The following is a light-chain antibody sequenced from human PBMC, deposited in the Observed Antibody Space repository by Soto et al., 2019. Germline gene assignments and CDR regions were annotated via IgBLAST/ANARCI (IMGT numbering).Light chain of an antibody. J-gene: IGLJ2*01. CDR2: DNI. V-gene: IGLV1-51*01. CDR3: GAWDNVLSVML. CDR1: LSNIEINC. Sequence: QSVLTQPPSVSAAPGQTVTISCTGSLSNIEINCVSWYQHLPETAPQLLIFDNIRRPSGIPDRFSASKSGASATLDITGLQTGDEAEYYCGAWDNVLSVMLFGGGTKLTVL.